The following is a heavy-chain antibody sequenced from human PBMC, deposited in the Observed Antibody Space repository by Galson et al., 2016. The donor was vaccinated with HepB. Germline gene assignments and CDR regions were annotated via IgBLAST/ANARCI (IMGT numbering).Heavy chain of an antibody. D-gene: IGHD3-16*01. CDR2: ISGNGGNT. CDR3: AKVADFINYGWVQD. CDR1: GFTFRSYA. Sequence: SLRLSCAVSGFTFRSYAMSWVRQAAGRGLEWVSAISGNGGNTYYADSVKGRFTISRDNSKDTLYLQMNTLRAEDAAIYYCAKVADFINYGWVQDWGQGTLVAVSS. V-gene: IGHV3-23*01. J-gene: IGHJ4*02.